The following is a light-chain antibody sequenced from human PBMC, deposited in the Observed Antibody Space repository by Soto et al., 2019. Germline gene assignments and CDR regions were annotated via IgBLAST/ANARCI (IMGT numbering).Light chain of an antibody. V-gene: IGKV4-1*01. CDR1: QSVLYSSNNKNY. Sequence: DIVMTQSPDSLAVSLGERATINCKSSQSVLYSSNNKNYLAWYQQKPGQPPKLLIYWASTRESGVPDRFSGRGSGTEFTLTISSLQAEDVAVYYCQQYYSTLAFGQGTKVEIK. J-gene: IGKJ1*01. CDR3: QQYYSTLA. CDR2: WAS.